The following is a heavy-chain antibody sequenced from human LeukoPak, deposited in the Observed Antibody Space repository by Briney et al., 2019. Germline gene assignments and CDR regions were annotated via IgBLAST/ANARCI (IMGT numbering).Heavy chain of an antibody. CDR1: GGSISSGDYY. CDR2: IYYSGST. J-gene: IGHJ5*02. CDR3: ARVNPVGATLDWFDP. V-gene: IGHV4-39*07. Sequence: KSSETLSLTCTVSGGSISSGDYYWSWIRQPPGKGLEWIGSIYYSGSTYYNPSLKSRVTISVDTSKNQFSLKLSSVTAADTAVYYCARVNPVGATLDWFDPWGQGTLVTVSS. D-gene: IGHD1-26*01.